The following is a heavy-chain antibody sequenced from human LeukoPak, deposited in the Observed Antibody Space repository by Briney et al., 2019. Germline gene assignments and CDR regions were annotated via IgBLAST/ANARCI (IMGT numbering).Heavy chain of an antibody. CDR3: ARGLAVAGTEDY. V-gene: IGHV4-34*01. Sequence: PSETLSLTCAVYGESFSGYYWSWIRQPPGKGLEWIGEINHSGSTNYNPSLKSRVTISVDTSKNQFSLKLSSVTAADTAVYYCARGLAVAGTEDYWGQGTLVTVSS. D-gene: IGHD6-19*01. CDR2: INHSGST. CDR1: GESFSGYY. J-gene: IGHJ4*02.